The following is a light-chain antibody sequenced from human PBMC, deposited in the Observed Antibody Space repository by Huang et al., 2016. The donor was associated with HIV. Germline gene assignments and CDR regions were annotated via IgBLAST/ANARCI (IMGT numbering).Light chain of an antibody. CDR1: QSISNY. CDR3: QQSYSTPWT. CDR2: AAS. Sequence: DIQMTQSPSSLSASVGDRVTITCRASQSISNYLNWYQQKPGKAPKLLLDAASSLESGVPSRFRGSGSGTDFTLTISSLQPEDFATYYCQQSYSTPWTFGQGTKVEIK. J-gene: IGKJ1*01. V-gene: IGKV1-39*01.